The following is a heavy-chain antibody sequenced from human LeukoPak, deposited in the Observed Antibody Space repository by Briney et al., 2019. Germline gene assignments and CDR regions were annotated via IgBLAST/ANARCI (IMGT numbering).Heavy chain of an antibody. V-gene: IGHV4-34*01. CDR3: ARDDSSGYYPPLDY. CDR1: GGSFSGYY. CDR2: INHSGST. J-gene: IGHJ4*02. Sequence: SETLSLTCAVYGGSFSGYYWSWIRQPPGKGLEWIGEINHSGSTNYNPPLKSRVTISVDTSKNQFSLKLSSVTAADTAVYYCARDDSSGYYPPLDYWGQGTLVTVSS. D-gene: IGHD3-22*01.